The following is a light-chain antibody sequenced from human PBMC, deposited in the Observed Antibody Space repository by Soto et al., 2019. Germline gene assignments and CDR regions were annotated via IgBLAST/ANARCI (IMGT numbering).Light chain of an antibody. CDR3: QQYNNYWT. Sequence: DIQMTQSPSTLSASVGDRVTITCRASQSISSWLAWYQQKPGKAPKLLIYKASSLESGVPSRLSGSGSGTEFTLTISSLPPEDFATYSCQQYNNYWTFGQGTKVEIK. CDR2: KAS. J-gene: IGKJ1*01. CDR1: QSISSW. V-gene: IGKV1-5*03.